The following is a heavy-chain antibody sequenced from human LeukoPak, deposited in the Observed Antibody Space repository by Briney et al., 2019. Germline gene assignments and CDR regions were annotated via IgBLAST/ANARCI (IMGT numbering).Heavy chain of an antibody. J-gene: IGHJ5*02. CDR2: ISSSNSYI. CDR1: GFTFSSYS. CDR3: ARQKYDFWSGSYPFDP. V-gene: IGHV3-21*01. D-gene: IGHD3-3*01. Sequence: GGSLRLPCAASGFTFSSYSMNWVRQAPGKGLEWVSSISSSNSYIYYADSVKGRFTISRDNAKNSLYLQMNSLRAEDTAVYYCARQKYDFWSGSYPFDPWGQGTLVTVSS.